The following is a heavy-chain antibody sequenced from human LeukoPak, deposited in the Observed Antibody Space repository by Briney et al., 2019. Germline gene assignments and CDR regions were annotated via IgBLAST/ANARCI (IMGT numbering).Heavy chain of an antibody. CDR3: ASRQDCSSTSCYGLLGFDY. CDR2: INPNSGGT. Sequence: ASVTVSCKASGYTFTGDYMHWVRQAPGQGLEWMGWINPNSGGTNYAQKFQGRVTMTRDTSITTAYMELSRLRSDDTAMYYCASRQDCSSTSCYGLLGFDYWGQGTLVTVSS. D-gene: IGHD2-2*01. V-gene: IGHV1-2*02. J-gene: IGHJ4*02. CDR1: GYTFTGDY.